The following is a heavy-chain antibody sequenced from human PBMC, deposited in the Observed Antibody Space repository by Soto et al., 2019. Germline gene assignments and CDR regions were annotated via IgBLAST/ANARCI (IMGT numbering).Heavy chain of an antibody. CDR2: IIPLFGTP. CDR1: GGIFSTYA. CDR3: ARDRDDYGSGNYYNRIDF. Sequence: QVQLVQSGAEVKKPGSSVKVSCKASGGIFSTYAISWLRQAPGQGLEWMGGIIPLFGTPNYAQRFQGRVNITADESTSTDYMELSRLRSEDTAVYYCARDRDDYGSGNYYNRIDFWGQGTLVTVSS. V-gene: IGHV1-69*01. D-gene: IGHD3-10*01. J-gene: IGHJ4*02.